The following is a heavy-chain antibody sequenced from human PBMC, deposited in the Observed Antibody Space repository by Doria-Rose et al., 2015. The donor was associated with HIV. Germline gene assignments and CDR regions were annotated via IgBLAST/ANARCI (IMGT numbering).Heavy chain of an antibody. Sequence: QGTLKESGPVLVKPTETLTLTCTVSGVSLSSPGMGVSWIRQPSGKALERLADIFSDDERSYKTSLKSRLTISRGTSKSQVVLTMTDMDPVDTATYYCARIKSSRWYHKYYFDFWGQGTLVIVS. CDR3: ARIKSSRWYHKYYFDF. J-gene: IGHJ4*02. CDR1: GVSLSSPGMG. D-gene: IGHD6-13*01. CDR2: IFSDDER. V-gene: IGHV2-26*01.